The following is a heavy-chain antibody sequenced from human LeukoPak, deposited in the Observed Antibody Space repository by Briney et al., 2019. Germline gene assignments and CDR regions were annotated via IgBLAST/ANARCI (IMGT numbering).Heavy chain of an antibody. CDR3: ARGIAVAVTAFDI. CDR1: GFTFSSYE. D-gene: IGHD6-19*01. CDR2: INSDGSTI. J-gene: IGHJ3*02. V-gene: IGHV3-48*03. Sequence: GGSLRLSCAASGFTFSSYEMNWVRQAPGKGLECVSYINSDGSTIYYADSVKGRFTISRDNAKNSLYLQINSLRAEDTAVYYCARGIAVAVTAFDIWGQGTMVTVSS.